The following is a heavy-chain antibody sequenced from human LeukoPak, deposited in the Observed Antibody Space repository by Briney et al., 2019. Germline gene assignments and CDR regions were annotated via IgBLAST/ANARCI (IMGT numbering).Heavy chain of an antibody. D-gene: IGHD6-19*01. CDR3: ARWLYSGGWTLDS. CDR1: GFTFSTFY. CDR2: IKPDGSDK. Sequence: GGSLRLSCAASGFTFSTFYMTWVRQAPGKGLEWGANIKPDGSDKYYVDSMKGRFTISRDNAKNSLYLQMNSLRAEDTADNYWARWLYSGGWTLDSWGQGTLVAVSS. V-gene: IGHV3-7*01. J-gene: IGHJ4*02.